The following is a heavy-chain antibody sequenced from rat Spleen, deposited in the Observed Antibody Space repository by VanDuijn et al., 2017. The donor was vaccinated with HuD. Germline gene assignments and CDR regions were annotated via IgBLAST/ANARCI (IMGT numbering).Heavy chain of an antibody. Sequence: EVQLVESGGGLVQPGRSLKLSCVASGFTFNNYWMTWIRQAPGKGLAWVASITNTGGSTYYPASVKGRFTIARDNAKSTLFLQMKSLRYDAMATYDFKRYPIYYSDGGYRFDSWGQGDMFTVSS. CDR3: KRYPIYYSDGGYRFDS. CDR2: ITNTGGST. CDR1: GFTFNNYW. D-gene: IGHD1-12*02. V-gene: IGHV5-31*01. J-gene: IGHJ2*01.